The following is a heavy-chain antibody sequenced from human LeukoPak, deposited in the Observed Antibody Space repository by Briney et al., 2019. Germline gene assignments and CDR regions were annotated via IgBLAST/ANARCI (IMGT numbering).Heavy chain of an antibody. D-gene: IGHD3-22*01. CDR3: ARDSNDYDSSSSY. J-gene: IGHJ4*02. CDR1: DYTFTSCG. V-gene: IGHV1-18*01. Sequence: GASVKVSCKGSDYTFTSCGISWVRQAPGQGLEWMGWISAYNGNTNYAQKFQGRVTMSTDTSTSTAYMELRSLRSDDTAVYYCARDSNDYDSSSSYWGQGTLVTVSS. CDR2: ISAYNGNT.